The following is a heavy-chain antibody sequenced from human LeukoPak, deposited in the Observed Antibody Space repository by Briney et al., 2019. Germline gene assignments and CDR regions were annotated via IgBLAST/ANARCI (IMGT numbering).Heavy chain of an antibody. CDR1: GYTFTGYY. J-gene: IGHJ3*02. Sequence: ASVKVSCKASGYTFTGYYMHWVRQAPGQGLEWMGWINPNSGGTNYAQKFQGRVTMTRDTSISTAYMELSRLRSDDTAVYYCASPLGSGYTIPAFDIWGQGTMVTVSS. V-gene: IGHV1-2*02. CDR2: INPNSGGT. D-gene: IGHD3-3*01. CDR3: ASPLGSGYTIPAFDI.